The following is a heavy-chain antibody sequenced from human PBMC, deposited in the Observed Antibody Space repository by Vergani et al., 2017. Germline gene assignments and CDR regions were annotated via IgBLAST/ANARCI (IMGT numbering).Heavy chain of an antibody. D-gene: IGHD3/OR15-3a*01. CDR1: GGSFSDYY. CDR3: ARGGLPDAFDI. CDR2: VNHGGST. V-gene: IGHV4-34*01. J-gene: IGHJ3*02. Sequence: QVQLQEWGAGLLKTSETLSLTCGVSGGSFSDYYWSWIRQAPGMGLEWIGEVNHGGSTNYNPSLKSRVSISVDTSKNQFSLQLTSVTAADTAAYFCARGGLPDAFDIWGQGTLVTVSS.